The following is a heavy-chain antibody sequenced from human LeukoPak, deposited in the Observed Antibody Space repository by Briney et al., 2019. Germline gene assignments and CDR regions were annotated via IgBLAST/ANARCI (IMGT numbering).Heavy chain of an antibody. J-gene: IGHJ4*02. CDR2: ITGSSSTK. CDR3: TRDPDAPDY. CDR1: GFIFSTYR. V-gene: IGHV3-48*02. Sequence: GGSLRLSCAASGFIFSTYRMNWVRQAPGKGLEWVSYITGSSSTKHYADSVKGRFTISRDNAKNSLFLEMNSLRDEDTAVYYCTRDPDAPDYWGQGALVTVSS.